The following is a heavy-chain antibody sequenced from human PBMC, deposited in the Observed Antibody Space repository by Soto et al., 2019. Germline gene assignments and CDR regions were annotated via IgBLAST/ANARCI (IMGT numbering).Heavy chain of an antibody. D-gene: IGHD7-27*01. V-gene: IGHV4-34*01. Sequence: QVQLQQWGAGLLKPSETLSLTCAVYGGSFSGYYWRWIRQPPGKELEWIGEINHSGSTNYNPSLKSRVTISVVTSKNQFSLKLSSVTAAVTAVYYCARGIHWGRLFDYWGQGTLVTVSS. J-gene: IGHJ4*02. CDR1: GGSFSGYY. CDR2: INHSGST. CDR3: ARGIHWGRLFDY.